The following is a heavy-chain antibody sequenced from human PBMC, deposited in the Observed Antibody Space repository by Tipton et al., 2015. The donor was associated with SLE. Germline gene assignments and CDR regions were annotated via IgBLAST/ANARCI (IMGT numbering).Heavy chain of an antibody. D-gene: IGHD3-3*01. Sequence: LRLSCTVSGGSISSGSYYWSWIRQPAGKGLEWIGRIYTSGSTNYNPSLKSRVTISVDTSKNQFSLKLSSVTAADTAVYYCARGAIFGVVYWYFDLWGRGTLVTVSS. CDR3: ARGAIFGVVYWYFDL. CDR2: IYTSGST. CDR1: GGSISSGSYY. V-gene: IGHV4-61*02. J-gene: IGHJ2*01.